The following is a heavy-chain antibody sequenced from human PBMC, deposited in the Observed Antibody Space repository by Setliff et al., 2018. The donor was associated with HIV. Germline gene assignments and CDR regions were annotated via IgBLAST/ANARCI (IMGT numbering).Heavy chain of an antibody. CDR3: ARTRSGTYYGEMNWFGP. J-gene: IGHJ5*02. Sequence: SETLSLTCTVSAGSIGSSTYYWAWIRQPPGKGLEWIGTIYYSGSTHYNPSLRSRATISVDTSKNQFSLKLRSVTAADTAVYYCARTRSGTYYGEMNWFGPWGQGILVTVSS. CDR1: AGSIGSSTYY. V-gene: IGHV4-39*01. CDR2: IYYSGST. D-gene: IGHD3-10*01.